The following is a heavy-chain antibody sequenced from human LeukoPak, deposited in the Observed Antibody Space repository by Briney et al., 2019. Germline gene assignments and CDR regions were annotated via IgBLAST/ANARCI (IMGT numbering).Heavy chain of an antibody. CDR3: AKPDRGWELLGAFDI. CDR2: ISGSGGST. CDR1: GFTVGTYA. V-gene: IGHV3-23*01. D-gene: IGHD1-26*01. Sequence: GGSLRLSCTVSGFTVGTYAMSWVRQAPGKGLEWVSAISGSGGSTYYADSVKGRFTISRDNSKNTLYLQMNSLRAEDTAVYYCAKPDRGWELLGAFDIWGQGTMVTVSS. J-gene: IGHJ3*02.